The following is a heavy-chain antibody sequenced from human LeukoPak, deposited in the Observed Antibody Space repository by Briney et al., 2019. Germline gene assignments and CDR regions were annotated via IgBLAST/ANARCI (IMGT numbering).Heavy chain of an antibody. CDR2: IYNSGST. D-gene: IGHD3-3*01. J-gene: IGHJ6*02. CDR1: GFTVSSHY. V-gene: IGHV3-66*03. Sequence: PGGSLRLSCAASGFTVSSHYMSWVRQAPGKGLEWVSVIYNSGSTYYADSVKGRFTISRDNSKNTLYLQINSLRAEDTAVYYCARDREHYDFWSGFANHGMDVWGQGTTITVSS. CDR3: ARDREHYDFWSGFANHGMDV.